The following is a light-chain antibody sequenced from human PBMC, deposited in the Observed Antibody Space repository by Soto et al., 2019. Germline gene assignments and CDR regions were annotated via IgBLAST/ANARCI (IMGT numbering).Light chain of an antibody. V-gene: IGKV3-15*01. Sequence: EIGLTQSAATLSLYPGERATLSCRASQSVSSNLAWYQQKPGQAPRLLIYGASTRATGIPARFSGSGSGTEFTLTISSLQSEDFAVYYCQQYNNWPPIPFGQGTRLEIK. CDR1: QSVSSN. CDR2: GAS. CDR3: QQYNNWPPIP. J-gene: IGKJ5*01.